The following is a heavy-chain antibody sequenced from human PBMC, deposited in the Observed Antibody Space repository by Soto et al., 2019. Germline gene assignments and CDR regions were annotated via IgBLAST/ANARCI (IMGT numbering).Heavy chain of an antibody. J-gene: IGHJ6*02. CDR2: IDNSGGT. CDR1: SFSISNYK. Sequence: PSETLSLTCSVSSFSISNYKWSWIRQTPGKGLEWIGYIDNSGGTSYNPSLRSRVTMSVGTSPKQFSLRPTSVTAADTAVYYCVRQGFGTLHGLVDVWGQGTTVTVSS. V-gene: IGHV4-59*08. D-gene: IGHD3-10*01. CDR3: VRQGFGTLHGLVDV.